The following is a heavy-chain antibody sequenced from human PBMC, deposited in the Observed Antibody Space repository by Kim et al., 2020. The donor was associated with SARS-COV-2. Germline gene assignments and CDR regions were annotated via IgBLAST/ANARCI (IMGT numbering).Heavy chain of an antibody. CDR3: ASSGYSYGVARFDP. J-gene: IGHJ5*02. V-gene: IGHV4-39*01. Sequence: NPSLKSRVTISVDTSKNQFSLNLSSVTAADTAVYYCASSGYSYGVARFDPWGQGTLVTVSS. D-gene: IGHD5-18*01.